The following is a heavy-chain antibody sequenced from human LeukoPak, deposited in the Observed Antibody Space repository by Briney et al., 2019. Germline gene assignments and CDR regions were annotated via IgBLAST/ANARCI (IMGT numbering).Heavy chain of an antibody. V-gene: IGHV1-18*01. CDR1: GYTFTSYG. CDR3: ARLGVAVDY. CDR2: ISAYNGNT. J-gene: IGHJ4*02. D-gene: IGHD6-19*01. Sequence: ASVKVSCKASGYTFTSYGISWVRQAPGQGLEWMGWISAYNGNTNYAQKFQGRVTITTDESTSTAYMELSSLRSEDTAVYYCARLGVAVDYWGQGTLVTVSS.